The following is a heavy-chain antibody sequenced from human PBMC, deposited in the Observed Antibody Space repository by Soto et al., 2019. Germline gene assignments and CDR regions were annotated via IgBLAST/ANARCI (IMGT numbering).Heavy chain of an antibody. J-gene: IGHJ4*02. D-gene: IGHD2-15*01. Sequence: GESLKISCKGSGYSFTSYWIGWVRQMPGKGLEWMGIIYPGDSDTRYSPSFQGQVTISADKSISTAYLQWSSLKASDTAMYYCVRAEDTTQFDDWCQGILVTASS. V-gene: IGHV5-51*01. CDR1: GYSFTSYW. CDR3: VRAEDTTQFDD. CDR2: IYPGDSDT.